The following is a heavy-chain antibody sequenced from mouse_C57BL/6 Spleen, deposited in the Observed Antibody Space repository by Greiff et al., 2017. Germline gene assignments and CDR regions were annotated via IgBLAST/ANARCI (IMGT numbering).Heavy chain of an antibody. J-gene: IGHJ4*01. V-gene: IGHV2-5*01. D-gene: IGHD3-1*01. CDR3: AKNSGGKHAIDY. CDR1: GFSLTSSG. Sequence: VQLKQSGPGLVQPSQRLSITCTVSGFSLTSSGVHWVRQSPGKGLEWLGVIWSGGGTDYNAAIMSRLSIPKDDSKSQIFFKMHSLQADDTAIYYCAKNSGGKHAIDYWGQGTSVTVSS. CDR2: IWSGGGT.